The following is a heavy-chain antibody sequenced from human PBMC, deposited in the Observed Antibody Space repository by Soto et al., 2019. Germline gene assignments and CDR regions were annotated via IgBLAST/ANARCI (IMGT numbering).Heavy chain of an antibody. D-gene: IGHD6-13*01. CDR2: IYYSGST. Sequence: SETLSLTCTVSGGSISSFYWSWIRQPPGKGLEWIGYIYYSGSTNYNPSLKSRVTISVDTSKNQFSLKLSSVTAADTAVYYCARAFSGYSSSWYLVWYFDLWGRGTLVTVSS. J-gene: IGHJ2*01. CDR3: ARAFSGYSSSWYLVWYFDL. V-gene: IGHV4-59*08. CDR1: GGSISSFY.